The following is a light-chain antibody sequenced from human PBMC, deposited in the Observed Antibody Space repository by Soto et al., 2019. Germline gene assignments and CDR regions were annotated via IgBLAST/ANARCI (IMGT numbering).Light chain of an antibody. Sequence: DILLTQSPATLSLSPGERATLSCRASQSFSGYLAWYQQKPGQAHRLLIYDASKRATGIPARFSGRGSGTDFTLTISSLETEDFAVYYCQQRSNWPPVITFGQGTRLEIK. J-gene: IGKJ5*01. V-gene: IGKV3-11*01. CDR1: QSFSGY. CDR2: DAS. CDR3: QQRSNWPPVIT.